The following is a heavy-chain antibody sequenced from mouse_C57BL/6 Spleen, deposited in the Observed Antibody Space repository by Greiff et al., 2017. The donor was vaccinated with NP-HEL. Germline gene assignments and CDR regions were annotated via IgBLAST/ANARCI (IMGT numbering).Heavy chain of an antibody. J-gene: IGHJ1*03. CDR1: GYAFSSSW. Sequence: VQLQQSGPELVKPGASVKISCKASGYAFSSSWMNWVKQRPGKGLEWIGRIYPGDGDTNYNGKFKGKATLTADKSSSTAYMQLSSLTSEDSAVYFCAEVTTVVAHWYFDVWGTGTTVTVSS. CDR3: AEVTTVVAHWYFDV. CDR2: IYPGDGDT. V-gene: IGHV1-82*01. D-gene: IGHD1-1*01.